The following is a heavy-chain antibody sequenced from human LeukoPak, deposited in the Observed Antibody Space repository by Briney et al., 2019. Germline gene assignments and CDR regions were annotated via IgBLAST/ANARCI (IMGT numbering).Heavy chain of an antibody. CDR3: AKDLPQYYDFWSGYYGGFDY. J-gene: IGHJ4*02. CDR1: GFTFEDYA. Sequence: GGSLRLSCAASGFTFEDYAMHWVRQGPGKGLEWVSLISGNGNNIYYADSVKGRFTISRDNSKNSLYLQVNSLRTEDTALYYCAKDLPQYYDFWSGYYGGFDYWGQGTLVTVSS. D-gene: IGHD3-3*01. V-gene: IGHV3-43*02. CDR2: ISGNGNNI.